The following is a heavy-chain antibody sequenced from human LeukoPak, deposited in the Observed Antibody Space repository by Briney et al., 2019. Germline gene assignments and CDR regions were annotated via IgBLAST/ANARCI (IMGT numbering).Heavy chain of an antibody. CDR1: GYTFTGYG. J-gene: IGHJ4*02. D-gene: IGHD1-1*01. Sequence: ASVKVSCKASGYTFTGYGISWVRRAPGQGLEWMGWISAYNGNTNYAQKLQGRVTMTTDTSTSTAYMELRSLRSDDTAVYYCARDLGELEWSYYFDYWGQGTLVTVSS. CDR3: ARDLGELEWSYYFDY. V-gene: IGHV1-18*01. CDR2: ISAYNGNT.